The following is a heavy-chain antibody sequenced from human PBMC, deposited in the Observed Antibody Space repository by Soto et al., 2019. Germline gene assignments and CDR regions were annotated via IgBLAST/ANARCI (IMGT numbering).Heavy chain of an antibody. J-gene: IGHJ4*02. Sequence: QVTLKESGPVVVKPTESLTLTCTVSGFSLINGRLGVSWIRQSPGKALEWLAHIFANDEKSYRTSLKNRLTISKDTSRSQVVLTMTNSDPVDSATYYCARARDYYGSSNFHWVKTFDLWGQGTLVTVSS. CDR3: ARARDYYGSSNFHWVKTFDL. V-gene: IGHV2-26*01. CDR1: GFSLINGRLG. D-gene: IGHD3-22*01. CDR2: IFANDEK.